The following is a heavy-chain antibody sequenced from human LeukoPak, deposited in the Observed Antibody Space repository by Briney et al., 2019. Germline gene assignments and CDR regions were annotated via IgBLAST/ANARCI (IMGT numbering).Heavy chain of an antibody. J-gene: IGHJ4*02. V-gene: IGHV3-30*18. CDR2: ISYDGSNK. CDR3: AKDLFNGAGATSSLDY. CDR1: GFTFSSYG. Sequence: AGGSLRLSCAASGFTFSSYGMHWVRQAPGKGLEWVAVISYDGSNKYYADSVKGRFTISRDNSKNTLYLQMNSLRAEDTAVYYCAKDLFNGAGATSSLDYWGQGTLVTVSS. D-gene: IGHD1-26*01.